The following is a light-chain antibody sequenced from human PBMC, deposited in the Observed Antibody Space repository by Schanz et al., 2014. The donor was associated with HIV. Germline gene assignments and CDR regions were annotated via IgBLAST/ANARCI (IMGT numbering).Light chain of an antibody. V-gene: IGLV2-14*01. CDR1: SSDVGGYKY. CDR3: SSYTTSSTLV. J-gene: IGLJ2*01. Sequence: QSSLTQPPSASGSPGQSVTISCTGTSSDVGGYKYVSWYQQYPGKAPKLIIFDVDNRPSGVSWRFSASKSGNTASLTISGLQADDEADYYCSSYTTSSTLVFGGGTKLTVL. CDR2: DVD.